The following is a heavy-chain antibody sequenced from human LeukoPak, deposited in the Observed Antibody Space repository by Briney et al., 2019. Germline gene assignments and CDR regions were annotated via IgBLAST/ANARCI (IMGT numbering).Heavy chain of an antibody. CDR1: GGSISSGDYY. CDR3: ARLYYYDSSGYWLDY. Sequence: PSETLSLTCTVSGGSISSGDYYWSWIRQPPGKGLEWIGYIYYSGSTYYNPSLKSRVTISVDTSKNQFSLKLSSVTAADTAVYYCARLYYYDSSGYWLDYWGQGTLVTVSS. V-gene: IGHV4-30-4*01. D-gene: IGHD3-22*01. J-gene: IGHJ4*02. CDR2: IYYSGST.